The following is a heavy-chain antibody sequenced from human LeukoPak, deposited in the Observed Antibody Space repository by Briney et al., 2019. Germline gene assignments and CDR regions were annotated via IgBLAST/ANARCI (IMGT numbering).Heavy chain of an antibody. CDR3: AKVGARGCSSSTCFIY. CDR1: GFTFRSYA. D-gene: IGHD2-2*01. CDR2: ISGSGDTT. V-gene: IGHV3-23*01. J-gene: IGHJ4*02. Sequence: GGSLRLSCAASGFTFRSYAMSWVRQAPGKGLEWVSAISGSGDTTYYADSVKGRFTISRANSKNTLYLQMNSLRPEDTAVYYCAKVGARGCSSSTCFIYWGQGTLVTVSS.